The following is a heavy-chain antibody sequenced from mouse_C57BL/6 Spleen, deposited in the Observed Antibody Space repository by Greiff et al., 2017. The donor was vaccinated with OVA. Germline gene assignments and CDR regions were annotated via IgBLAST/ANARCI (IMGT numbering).Heavy chain of an antibody. J-gene: IGHJ2*01. CDR1: GYAFSSSW. D-gene: IGHD3-2*02. V-gene: IGHV1-82*01. Sequence: VQLQQSGPELVKPGASVKISCKASGYAFSSSWMNWVKQRPGKGLEWIGRIYPGDGDTNYNGKFKGKATLTADKSSSTAYMQLSSLTSEDSAVYFCARAGSSSGYYYWGQGTTLTVSS. CDR3: ARAGSSSGYYY. CDR2: IYPGDGDT.